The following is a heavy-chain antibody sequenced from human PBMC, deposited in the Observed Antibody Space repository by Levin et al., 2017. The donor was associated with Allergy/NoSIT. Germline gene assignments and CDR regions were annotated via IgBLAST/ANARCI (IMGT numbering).Heavy chain of an antibody. J-gene: IGHJ4*02. D-gene: IGHD6-19*01. CDR2: ITSSGGST. CDR3: AKGPYGSGCPYFDY. Sequence: GGSLRLSCTASGFSFSRYAMCWVRQAPGKGLEWVSTITSSGGSTYYADSVKGRFTISRDNSKNTLYLEMNSLRDQDTAVYYCAKGPYGSGCPYFDYWGQGTLVTVSS. V-gene: IGHV3-23*01. CDR1: GFSFSRYA.